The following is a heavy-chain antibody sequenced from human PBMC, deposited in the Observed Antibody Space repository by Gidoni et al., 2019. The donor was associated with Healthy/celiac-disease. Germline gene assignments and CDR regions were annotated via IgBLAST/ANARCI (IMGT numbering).Heavy chain of an antibody. CDR2: ISYDGSNK. Sequence: QVQLVESGGGVVQPGRSLRLSCAASGFTFSSYGMHWVRQAPGKGLEWVAVISYDGSNKYYADSVKGRFTISRDNSKNTLYLQMNSLRAEDTAVYYCAKDARILGMDVWGQGTTVTVSS. CDR3: AKDARILGMDV. J-gene: IGHJ6*02. V-gene: IGHV3-30*18. D-gene: IGHD3-16*01. CDR1: GFTFSSYG.